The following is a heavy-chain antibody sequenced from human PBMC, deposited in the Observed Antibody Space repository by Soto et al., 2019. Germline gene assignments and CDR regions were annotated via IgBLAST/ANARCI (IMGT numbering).Heavy chain of an antibody. CDR1: GDSLNSAPYY. CDR3: TRQDADYRFDY. V-gene: IGHV4-39*01. D-gene: IGHD4-17*01. CDR2: IYRSGDP. J-gene: IGHJ4*02. Sequence: QVQLRESGPGLVKPSETLSLTCTVSGDSLNSAPYYWGWIRQSPEWGLEWIASIYRSGDPYYNPSLTSRLNISLATSKNQFVLLLNSVTDADPALYYCTRQDADYRFDYWGPGTVVTVSS.